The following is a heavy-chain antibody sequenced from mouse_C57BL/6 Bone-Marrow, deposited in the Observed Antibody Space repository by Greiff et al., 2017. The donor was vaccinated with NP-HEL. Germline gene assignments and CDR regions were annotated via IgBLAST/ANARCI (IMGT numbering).Heavy chain of an antibody. CDR1: GYTFTDYE. J-gene: IGHJ4*01. D-gene: IGHD1-1*01. CDR2: IDPETGGT. Sequence: QVQLQQSGAELVRPGASVTLSCKASGYTFTDYEMHWVKQTPVHGLEWIGAIDPETGGTAYNQKFKGKAILTADKSSSTAYMELRSLTSEDSAVYYCTRFSIYYFSMDYWGQGTSVTGSS. V-gene: IGHV1-15*01. CDR3: TRFSIYYFSMDY.